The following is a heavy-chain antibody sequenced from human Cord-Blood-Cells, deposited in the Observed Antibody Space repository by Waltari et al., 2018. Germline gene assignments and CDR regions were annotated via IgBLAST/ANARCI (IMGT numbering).Heavy chain of an antibody. J-gene: IGHJ3*02. CDR1: GFSLSTSGVG. CDR3: AHRREERSIAARDAFDI. V-gene: IGHV2-5*02. Sequence: QITLKESGPTLVKPTQTLTLTCTFSGFSLSTSGVGVGWIRQPPGKALEWLALIYWDDDKRYSPSLKSRLTITKDTSKNQVVLTMTNMDPVDTATYYCAHRREERSIAARDAFDIWGQGTMVTVSS. D-gene: IGHD6-6*01. CDR2: IYWDDDK.